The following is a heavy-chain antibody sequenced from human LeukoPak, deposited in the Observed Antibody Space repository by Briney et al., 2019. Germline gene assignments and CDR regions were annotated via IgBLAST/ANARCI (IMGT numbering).Heavy chain of an antibody. V-gene: IGHV1-2*02. CDR1: GFTLTDY. D-gene: IGHD2-2*01. Sequence: ASVKVSCKASGFTLTDYIHWVRQDPRQGLQCMGWSKHNSGDTYYTQKFQSRVTMTRHTSISTVYMELSSLRSDDTAVYYCARADSVPAGDYHYWYMDVWGKGTTVTVSS. J-gene: IGHJ6*03. CDR2: SKHNSGDT. CDR3: ARADSVPAGDYHYWYMDV.